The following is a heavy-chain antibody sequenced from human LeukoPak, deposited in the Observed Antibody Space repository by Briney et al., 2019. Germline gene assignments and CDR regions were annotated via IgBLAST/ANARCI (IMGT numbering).Heavy chain of an antibody. CDR1: GYTFTGYY. CDR2: INPNSGGT. J-gene: IGHJ4*02. CDR3: ARERKAANYYFDY. D-gene: IGHD1-14*01. Sequence: ASVKVSCKASGYTFTGYYMHWVRQAPGQGLEWMGRINPNSGGTNYAQKFQGRVTMTRDTSISTAYMELSRLRSDDTAVYYCARERKAANYYFDYWDQGTLVTVSS. V-gene: IGHV1-2*06.